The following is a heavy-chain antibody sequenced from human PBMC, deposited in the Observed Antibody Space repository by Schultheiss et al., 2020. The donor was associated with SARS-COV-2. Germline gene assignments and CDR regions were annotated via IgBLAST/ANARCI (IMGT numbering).Heavy chain of an antibody. CDR1: GGSISSSNW. Sequence: SETLSLTCAVSGGSISSSNWWSWIRQPPGKGLEWIGEINHSGSTNYNPSLKSRVTISVDTSKNQFSLKLSSVTAADTAVYYCARGFGGSCYNYWGQGTLVTVSS. V-gene: IGHV4-4*02. CDR3: ARGFGGSCYNY. D-gene: IGHD2-15*01. J-gene: IGHJ4*02. CDR2: INHSGST.